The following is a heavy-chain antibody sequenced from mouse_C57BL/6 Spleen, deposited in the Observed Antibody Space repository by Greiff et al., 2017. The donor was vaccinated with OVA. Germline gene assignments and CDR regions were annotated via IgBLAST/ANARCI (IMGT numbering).Heavy chain of an antibody. J-gene: IGHJ3*01. CDR2: IWSGGST. CDR3: ARMGEVAY. Sequence: QVQLKESGPGLVQPSQSLSITCTVSGFSLTSYGVHWVRQSPGKGLEWLGVIWSGGSTDYNAAFISRLSISKDNSKSQVFFKMNSLQADDTAIYYCARMGEVAYWGQGTLVTVSA. CDR1: GFSLTSYG. D-gene: IGHD2-13*01. V-gene: IGHV2-2*01.